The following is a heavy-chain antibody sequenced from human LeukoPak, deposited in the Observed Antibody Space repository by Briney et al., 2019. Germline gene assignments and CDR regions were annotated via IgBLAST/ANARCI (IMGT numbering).Heavy chain of an antibody. Sequence: PGGSLRLSCLVSGFTFSGYEMNWVRQAPGKGLEWLSYISTTGSTIYYADSAQGRFTISRDNSKNSLYLQMNSLRAEDTAVYYCTSGPTDAFDIWGQGTMVTVPS. CDR2: ISTTGSTI. V-gene: IGHV3-48*03. D-gene: IGHD3/OR15-3a*01. J-gene: IGHJ3*02. CDR1: GFTFSGYE. CDR3: TSGPTDAFDI.